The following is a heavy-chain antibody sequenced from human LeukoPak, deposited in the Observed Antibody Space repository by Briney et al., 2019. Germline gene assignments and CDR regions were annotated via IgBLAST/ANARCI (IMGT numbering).Heavy chain of an antibody. CDR2: IKQDGSEK. CDR1: GFTFSSYW. CDR3: ATEVGVSAGAYDV. Sequence: GGSLRLSCAASGFTFSSYWMSWVRQAPGKGLEWVANIKQDGSEKYYVDSVKGRFTISRDNAKNSLYLQMNSLRVEDTALYYCATEVGVSAGAYDVWGQGTMVTVSS. V-gene: IGHV3-7*03. D-gene: IGHD3-16*01. J-gene: IGHJ3*01.